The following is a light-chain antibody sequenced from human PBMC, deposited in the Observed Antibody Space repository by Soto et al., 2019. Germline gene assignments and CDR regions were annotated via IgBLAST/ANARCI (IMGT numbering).Light chain of an antibody. CDR2: DVT. CDR3: SSYTTSNTRQIV. V-gene: IGLV2-14*03. CDR1: SSDVGGYNY. J-gene: IGLJ1*01. Sequence: QSALTQPASVSGSPGQPITISCTGTSSDVGGYNYVSWYQHHPGKAPKLIIYDVTNRPSGVSNPFSGSKSGNTASLTISGLQPEDDADYYCSSYTTSNTRQIVFGTGTKVTVL.